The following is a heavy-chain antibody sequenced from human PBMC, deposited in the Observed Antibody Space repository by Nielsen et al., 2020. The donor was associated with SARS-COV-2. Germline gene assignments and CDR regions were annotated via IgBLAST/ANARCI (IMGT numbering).Heavy chain of an antibody. D-gene: IGHD1-26*01. CDR1: GFTFDDYA. V-gene: IGHV3-9*01. Sequence: GGSLRLSCAASGFTFDDYAMHWVPQAPGKGLEWVSGISWNSGSIGYADSVKGRFTISRDNAKNSLYLQMNSLRAEDTALYYCAKAQSYPIVGADDYWGQGTLVTVSS. J-gene: IGHJ4*02. CDR2: ISWNSGSI. CDR3: AKAQSYPIVGADDY.